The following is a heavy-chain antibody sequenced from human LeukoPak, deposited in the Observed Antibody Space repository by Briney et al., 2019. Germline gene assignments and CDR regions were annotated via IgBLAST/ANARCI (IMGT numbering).Heavy chain of an antibody. J-gene: IGHJ4*02. CDR1: GGSFSGYY. V-gene: IGHV4-34*01. CDR2: INHSGST. CDR3: ARVPCGGDCYS. D-gene: IGHD2-21*02. Sequence: SETLSLTCAVYGGSFSGYYWSWIRQPPGKGLEWIGEINHSGSTNYNPSLKSRVTISVDTSKNQFSLKLSSVTAADTAVYYCARVPCGGDCYSWGQGTLVTVSS.